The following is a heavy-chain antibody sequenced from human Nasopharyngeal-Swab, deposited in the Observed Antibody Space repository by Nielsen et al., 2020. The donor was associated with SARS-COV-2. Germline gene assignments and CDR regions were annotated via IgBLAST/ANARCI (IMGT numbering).Heavy chain of an antibody. J-gene: IGHJ3*02. CDR1: GFTFSSHS. CDR3: ARVLLRALGKFGEGYAFDI. Sequence: GESLKISCAASGFTFSSHSMNWVRQAPGKGLEWVSSISSSSTYIYYADSVKGRFTISRDNAKHSLYLQMNSLRVEDTAVYYCARVLLRALGKFGEGYAFDIWGQGTMVTVSS. V-gene: IGHV3-21*01. CDR2: ISSSSTYI. D-gene: IGHD3-10*01.